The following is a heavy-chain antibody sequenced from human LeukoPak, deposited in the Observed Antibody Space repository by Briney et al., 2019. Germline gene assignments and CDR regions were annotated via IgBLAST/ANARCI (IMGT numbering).Heavy chain of an antibody. CDR3: AKDIGYCASNSCFRFDL. Sequence: PGGSLRLSCAASGFTFSSYGMHWVRQAPGKGLEWVAFIRYDGSNKYYADSVKGRFTISRDNSKNTLYLQMNSLRAEDTAVYYCAKDIGYCASNSCFRFDLWGQGSLVTVSS. D-gene: IGHD2-2*03. V-gene: IGHV3-30*02. CDR1: GFTFSSYG. J-gene: IGHJ4*02. CDR2: IRYDGSNK.